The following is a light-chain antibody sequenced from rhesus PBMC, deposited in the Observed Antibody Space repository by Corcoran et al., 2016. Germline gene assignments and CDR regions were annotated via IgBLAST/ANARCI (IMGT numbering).Light chain of an antibody. J-gene: IGKJ4*01. CDR2: SAY. CDR1: ENVGPS. V-gene: IGKV3-40*03. CDR3: QLYSDFLPLT. Sequence: VMTQSPATLSLSPGETAILSCRTSENVGPSLAWYHQTPGQAPKLLVHSAYFRATGVPDRFSGSGSRTEFTLTITSLEPEDVGVYHCQLYSDFLPLTFGGGTKLELK.